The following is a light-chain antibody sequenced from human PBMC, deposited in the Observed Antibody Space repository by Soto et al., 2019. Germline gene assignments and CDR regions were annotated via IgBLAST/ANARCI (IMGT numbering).Light chain of an antibody. V-gene: IGKV3-20*01. CDR1: ESISSNY. Sequence: EIVLTQSPGTLSLSPGERVTLSFRASESISSNYLAWYQQKPGQAPRLLIYGASSRATGIPDRFSGSGSGTDFTLTISSLQSEDFAVYYCQQYNNWPPLTFGGGTKVDIK. CDR2: GAS. J-gene: IGKJ4*01. CDR3: QQYNNWPPLT.